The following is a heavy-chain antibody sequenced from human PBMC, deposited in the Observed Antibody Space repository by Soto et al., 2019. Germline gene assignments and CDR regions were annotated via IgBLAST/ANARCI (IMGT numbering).Heavy chain of an antibody. CDR2: VYDNGRP. Sequence: PSETLSLTCTVSGGSISSYYWGWIRQPPGKGLEWIGYVYDNGRPYYSPSLKSRVTISADTSKNQISLKLTSATAADTAVYYCARGVGSSPPRYWGRGTLVTVSS. J-gene: IGHJ4*02. CDR1: GGSISSYY. D-gene: IGHD3-9*01. CDR3: ARGVGSSPPRY. V-gene: IGHV4-59*01.